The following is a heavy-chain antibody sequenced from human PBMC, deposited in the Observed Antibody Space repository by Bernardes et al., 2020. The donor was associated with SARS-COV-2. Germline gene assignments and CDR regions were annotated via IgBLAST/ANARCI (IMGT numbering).Heavy chain of an antibody. D-gene: IGHD4-17*01. CDR2: IKSKTDGGTT. CDR3: TTGSIGGKGYGDYPDY. CDR1: GFTFSNAW. J-gene: IGHJ4*02. V-gene: IGHV3-15*01. Sequence: GWSLRLSCAASGFTFSNAWMSWVRQAPGKGLEWVGRIKSKTDGGTTDYAAPVKGRFTISRDDSKNTLYLQMNSLKTEDTAVYYCTTGSIGGKGYGDYPDYWGQGTLVTVSS.